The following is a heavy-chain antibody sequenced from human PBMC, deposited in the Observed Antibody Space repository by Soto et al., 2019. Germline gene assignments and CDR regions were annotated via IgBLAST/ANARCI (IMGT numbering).Heavy chain of an antibody. Sequence: QVQLQQWGAGLLKPSETLSLTCAVYGGSFSVYYWSWIRQSPGKGLEWIGEINHSGSTNYNPSLESRVTMSVAASRQQFSMRLSPVTAADTAMYYCASGIRGISSAGAVAWFDPWGQGTPVTVSS. CDR3: ASGIRGISSAGAVAWFDP. CDR2: INHSGST. D-gene: IGHD6-13*01. V-gene: IGHV4-34*01. J-gene: IGHJ5*02. CDR1: GGSFSVYY.